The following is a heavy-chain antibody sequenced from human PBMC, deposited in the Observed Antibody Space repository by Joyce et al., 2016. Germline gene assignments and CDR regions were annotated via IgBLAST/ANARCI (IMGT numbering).Heavy chain of an antibody. CDR2: ISTHHRNT. J-gene: IGHJ3*02. Sequence: QVQLVQSGSEVKKPGASVEVSCKASGYIFTTYGISWVRQAPGQGFEWMGWISTHHRNTKYAQKCQGRVTMTIDTSTSTAYMALESLRSDDTAVYYCARDIHYYNSSGYYWGAFDIWGQGTMVSVSS. CDR1: GYIFTTYG. V-gene: IGHV1-18*01. D-gene: IGHD3-22*01. CDR3: ARDIHYYNSSGYYWGAFDI.